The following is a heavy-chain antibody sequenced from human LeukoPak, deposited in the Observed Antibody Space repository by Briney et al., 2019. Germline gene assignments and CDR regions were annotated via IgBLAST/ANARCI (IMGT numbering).Heavy chain of an antibody. CDR1: GYTFTGYY. D-gene: IGHD6-13*01. J-gene: IGHJ3*02. V-gene: IGHV1-2*02. Sequence: ASVKVSCKASGYTFTGYYMHWVRQPPGQGLEWMGWINPNSGGTNYAQKFQGRVTMTRDTSISTAYMELSRLRSDDTAVYYCARERIAAADLDAFDIWGQGTMVTVSS. CDR3: ARERIAAADLDAFDI. CDR2: INPNSGGT.